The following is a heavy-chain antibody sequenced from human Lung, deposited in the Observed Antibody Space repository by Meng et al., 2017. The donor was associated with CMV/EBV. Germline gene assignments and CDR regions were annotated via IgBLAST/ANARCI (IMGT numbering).Heavy chain of an antibody. CDR2: SSTRYGQT. V-gene: IGHV1-18*01. CDR3: ARESERFGELYDY. CDR1: GYSFSTFG. D-gene: IGHD3-10*01. J-gene: IGHJ4*02. Sequence: QPQLVQSGAAAGQPXXXXKXSXKASGYSFSTFGISWVRQVPGQRLEWVGWSSTRYGQTRYAQNLQGRVILSTDTSTNTAYMTLRDLTFDDTAVYFCARESERFGELYDYWGQGTLVTVSS.